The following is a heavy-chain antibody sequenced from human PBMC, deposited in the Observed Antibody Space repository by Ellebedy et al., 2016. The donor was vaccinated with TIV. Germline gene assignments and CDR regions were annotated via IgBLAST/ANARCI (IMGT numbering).Heavy chain of an antibody. CDR2: ISDYNGNT. CDR1: GYPFPNYG. D-gene: IGHD2-2*01. J-gene: IGHJ4*02. Sequence: AASVTVSCKASGYPFPNYGVRWVRQPPGQGLEWEGWISDYNGNTKYGQKFQGRISLTTDTSMGTAYMELRSLRSDDTGVYFCARDIPADAAALLDYWGQGTRVTVSS. V-gene: IGHV1-18*04. CDR3: ARDIPADAAALLDY.